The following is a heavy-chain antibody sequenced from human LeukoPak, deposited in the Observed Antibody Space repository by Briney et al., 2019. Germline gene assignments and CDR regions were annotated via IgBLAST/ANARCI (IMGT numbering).Heavy chain of an antibody. V-gene: IGHV3-23*01. CDR2: VSGSGGST. CDR3: ARDLAWGAFDY. CDR1: GFTFNNYA. J-gene: IGHJ4*02. Sequence: GGSLRLSCAASGFTFNNYAMNWVRQAPGKGLEWVSAVSGSGGSTYYADSVKGRFTISRDDSKNTLSLQMNSLTVEDTAVYYCARDLAWGAFDYWGQGTLVTVSS. D-gene: IGHD7-27*01.